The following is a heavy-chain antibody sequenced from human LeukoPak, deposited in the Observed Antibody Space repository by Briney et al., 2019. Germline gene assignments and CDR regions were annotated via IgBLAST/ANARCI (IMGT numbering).Heavy chain of an antibody. D-gene: IGHD7-27*01. V-gene: IGHV1-69*13. CDR1: GGTFSSYA. Sequence: GASVKVSCKASGGTFSSYAISWVRQAPGQGLEWMGGIIPIFGTANYAQKFQGRVTITADESTSTAYMELSSLRSEDTAVYYCARDPPLGIAGFDYWGQGTLVTVSS. CDR2: IIPIFGTA. CDR3: ARDPPLGIAGFDY. J-gene: IGHJ4*02.